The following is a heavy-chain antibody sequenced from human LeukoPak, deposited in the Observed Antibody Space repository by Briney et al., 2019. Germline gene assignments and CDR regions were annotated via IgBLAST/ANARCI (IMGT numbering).Heavy chain of an antibody. CDR2: IYSGDSDT. D-gene: IGHD2-21*02. V-gene: IGHV5-51*01. J-gene: IGHJ3*02. CDR3: ARSPCGGDCYRDAFDI. CDR1: GYSFTSYW. Sequence: GESLKISCKGSGYSFTSYWIGWVRQMPGKGLEWMGIIYSGDSDTRYSPSFQGQVTISADKSISTAYLQWSSLKASDTAMYYCARSPCGGDCYRDAFDIWGQGTMVTVSS.